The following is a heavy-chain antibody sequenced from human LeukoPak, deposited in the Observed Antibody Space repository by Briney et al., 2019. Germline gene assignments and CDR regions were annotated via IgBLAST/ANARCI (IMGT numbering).Heavy chain of an antibody. J-gene: IGHJ5*02. CDR2: IYYSGST. CDR3: ARQSHSNWFDP. V-gene: IGHV4-59*08. Sequence: SETLSLTCTVSGGSISSYYWSWIRQPPGEGLEWIGYIYYSGSTNYNPSLKSRVTISVDTSKNQFSLKLSSVTAADTAVYYCARQSHSNWFDPWGQGTLVTVSS. CDR1: GGSISSYY.